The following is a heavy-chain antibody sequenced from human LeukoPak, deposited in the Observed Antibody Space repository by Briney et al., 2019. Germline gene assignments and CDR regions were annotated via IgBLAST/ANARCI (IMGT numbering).Heavy chain of an antibody. CDR3: ARTRVTARDRYYYYGMDV. D-gene: IGHD2-21*02. Sequence: ALVKVSCTASGGTFSSYAISWVRQAPGQGLEWMGGIIPIFGTANYAQKFQGRVTITADESTSTAYMELSSLRSEDTAVYYCARTRVTARDRYYYYGMDVWGQGTTVTVSS. CDR2: IIPIFGTA. V-gene: IGHV1-69*01. CDR1: GGTFSSYA. J-gene: IGHJ6*02.